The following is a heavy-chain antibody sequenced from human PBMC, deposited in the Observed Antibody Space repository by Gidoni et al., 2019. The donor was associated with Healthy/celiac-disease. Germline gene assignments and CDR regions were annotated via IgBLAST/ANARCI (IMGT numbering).Heavy chain of an antibody. V-gene: IGHV6-1*01. Sequence: QVQLQQSGPGLVKPPQTPSLTCAIPGDSVSSNRAAWNWIRQSPSRGLEWLGRTYYRSKLYIDYALSVKSRITINPDTSKNQFSLQLNSVTPEDTAVYYCARDGDWNDPNWFDPWGQGTLVTVSS. CDR2: TYYRSKLYI. CDR1: GDSVSSNRAA. J-gene: IGHJ5*02. D-gene: IGHD1-1*01. CDR3: ARDGDWNDPNWFDP.